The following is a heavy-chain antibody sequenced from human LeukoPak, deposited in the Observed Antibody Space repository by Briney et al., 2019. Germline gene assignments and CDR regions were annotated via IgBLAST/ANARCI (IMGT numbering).Heavy chain of an antibody. CDR2: IYHSGST. CDR3: ARYRLVEYYFDY. J-gene: IGHJ4*02. CDR1: GGSISSSNW. Sequence: SETLSLTCAVSGGSISSSNWWSWVRQPPGKGLEWIGEIYHSGSTNYNPSLKSRVTISVDKSKNQFPLKLSSVTAADTAVYYCARYRLVEYYFDYWGQGTLVTVSS. D-gene: IGHD3-9*01. V-gene: IGHV4-4*02.